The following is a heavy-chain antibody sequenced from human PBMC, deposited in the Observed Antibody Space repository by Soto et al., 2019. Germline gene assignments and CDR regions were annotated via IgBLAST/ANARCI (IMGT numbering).Heavy chain of an antibody. D-gene: IGHD3-22*01. CDR2: IYSSGST. CDR1: GDSISSYY. Sequence: QVQLQESGPGLVKPSGTLSLTCTVSGDSISSYYWSWIRQPPGKGLEWIGYIYSSGSTNYNPSLKSRVTISVDTSKNQFSLNLSSVTTADTAVYYCARVRDNNRYHFYFHSWGQGTLVTVSS. J-gene: IGHJ4*02. V-gene: IGHV4-59*01. CDR3: ARVRDNNRYHFYFHS.